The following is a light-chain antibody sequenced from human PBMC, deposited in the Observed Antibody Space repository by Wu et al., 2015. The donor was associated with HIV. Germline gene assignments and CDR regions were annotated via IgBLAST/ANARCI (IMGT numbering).Light chain of an antibody. Sequence: DIQMTQSPSSLSASVGDRVTITCRASQSISIYLDWYQQKPGKAPKVLIYAASSLHSGVPSRFSGSGSDTYFTLTIDSLQSEDSATYYCQQSYNSPLTFGGELRWRS. V-gene: IGKV1-39*01. CDR2: AAS. CDR1: QSISIY. J-gene: IGKJ4*01. CDR3: QQSYNSPLT.